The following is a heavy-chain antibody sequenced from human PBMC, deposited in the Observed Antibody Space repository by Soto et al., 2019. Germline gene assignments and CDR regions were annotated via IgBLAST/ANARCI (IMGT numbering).Heavy chain of an antibody. Sequence: QITLKESGPTLVKPTQPLTLTCTFSGFSLSTSGVGVGWIRHPPGKALEWLALIYWDDDKGYSPSLKSRLTITKDTSKNQVVLTMTNMDPVDTATYYCAHLYGGSYLHYWGQGTLVTVSS. CDR1: GFSLSTSGVG. J-gene: IGHJ4*02. D-gene: IGHD1-26*01. V-gene: IGHV2-5*02. CDR2: IYWDDDK. CDR3: AHLYGGSYLHY.